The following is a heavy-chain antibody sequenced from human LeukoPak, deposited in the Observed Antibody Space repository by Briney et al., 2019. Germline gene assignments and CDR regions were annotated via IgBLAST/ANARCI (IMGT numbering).Heavy chain of an antibody. CDR3: ARDPRPSYDSSDYYYPGDY. CDR2: INPSGGST. D-gene: IGHD3-22*01. CDR1: GYTFTSYY. V-gene: IGHV1-46*01. Sequence: ASVKVSCKASGYTFTSYYMHWVRQAPGQGLEWMAIINPSGGSTNYAQKFQGRVTMTRDTSTITVYMELSSLRSEDTAVYYCARDPRPSYDSSDYYYPGDYWGQGTLVTVSS. J-gene: IGHJ4*02.